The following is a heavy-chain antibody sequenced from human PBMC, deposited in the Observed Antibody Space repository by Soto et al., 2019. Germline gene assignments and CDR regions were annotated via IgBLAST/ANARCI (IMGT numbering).Heavy chain of an antibody. J-gene: IGHJ6*02. Sequence: GASVKVSCKASGYTFTSYGISWVRQAPGQGLEWMGWISAYNGNTNYAQKLQGRVTMTTDTPTSTAYMELRSLRSDDTAVYYCARASSSSSYYYYGMDVWGQGTTVTVAS. V-gene: IGHV1-18*01. CDR2: ISAYNGNT. CDR3: ARASSSSSYYYYGMDV. D-gene: IGHD6-6*01. CDR1: GYTFTSYG.